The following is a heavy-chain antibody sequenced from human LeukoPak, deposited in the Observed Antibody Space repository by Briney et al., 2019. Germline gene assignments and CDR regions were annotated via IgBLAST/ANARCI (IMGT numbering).Heavy chain of an antibody. CDR2: ISYDGSNK. CDR1: GFTFSSYA. J-gene: IGHJ4*02. Sequence: GGSLRLSCAASGFTFSSYAMHWVRQAPGKGLEWVAVISYDGSNKYYADSVKGRFTISRDNSKNTMYLQMNSLRPEDTAVYYCAKDQGRATVSDEWGQGTQVTVSS. D-gene: IGHD1-26*01. V-gene: IGHV3-30-3*01. CDR3: AKDQGRATVSDE.